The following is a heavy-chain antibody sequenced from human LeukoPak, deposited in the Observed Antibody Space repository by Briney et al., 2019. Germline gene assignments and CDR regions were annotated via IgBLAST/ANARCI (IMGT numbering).Heavy chain of an antibody. Sequence: GASVKVSCKVSGYTLTELSTHWVRQAPGKGLEWMGGFDPEDGETIYAQKFQGRVTMTEDTSTDTAYMELSSLRSEDTAVYYCATGPYCTNGVCYREYFQHWGQGTLVTVSS. V-gene: IGHV1-24*01. J-gene: IGHJ1*01. CDR2: FDPEDGET. D-gene: IGHD2-8*01. CDR3: ATGPYCTNGVCYREYFQH. CDR1: GYTLTELS.